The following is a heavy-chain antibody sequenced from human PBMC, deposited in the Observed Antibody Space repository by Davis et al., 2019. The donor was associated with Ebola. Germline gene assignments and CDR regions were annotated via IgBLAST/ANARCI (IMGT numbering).Heavy chain of an antibody. D-gene: IGHD5-24*01. CDR3: TTGRNGPSKKWFGP. V-gene: IGHV3-21*03. CDR2: ISSGSIYI. Sequence: GGSLRLSCAASGFTFSSYAMTWVRQAPGKGLEWVSSISSGSIYIYYADSLKGRFTVSRDNAKNLLYLQMSSLKTEDTAVYYCTTGRNGPSKKWFGPWGQGTLVTVSS. J-gene: IGHJ5*02. CDR1: GFTFSSYA.